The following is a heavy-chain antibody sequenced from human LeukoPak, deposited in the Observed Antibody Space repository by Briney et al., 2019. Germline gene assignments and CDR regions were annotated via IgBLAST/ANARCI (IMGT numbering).Heavy chain of an antibody. Sequence: SETLSLTCTVSGGSISSSSYYWGWIRQPPGKGLEWIGSIYYRGSTYYNPSLKSRVTISVDTSRNQFSLKLSSVTAADTAVYYCASGRGGYYTSNYYYYMDVWGKGTTVTVSS. D-gene: IGHD3-3*01. CDR2: IYYRGST. CDR1: GGSISSSSYY. J-gene: IGHJ6*03. CDR3: ASGRGGYYTSNYYYYMDV. V-gene: IGHV4-39*07.